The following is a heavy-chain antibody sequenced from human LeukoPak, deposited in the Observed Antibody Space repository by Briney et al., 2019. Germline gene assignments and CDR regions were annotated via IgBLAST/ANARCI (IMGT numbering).Heavy chain of an antibody. J-gene: IGHJ6*02. V-gene: IGHV1-8*01. CDR1: GYTFTSYD. CDR2: MNPNSGNT. D-gene: IGHD3-10*02. CDR3: ASQVLGSGSYYEDYYYYGMDV. Sequence: RASVKVSCKASGYTFTSYDINWVRQATGQGLEWMGWMNPNSGNTGYAQKFQGRVTMTRNTSISTAYMGLSSLRSEDTAVYYCASQVLGSGSYYEDYYYYGMDVWGQGTTVTVSS.